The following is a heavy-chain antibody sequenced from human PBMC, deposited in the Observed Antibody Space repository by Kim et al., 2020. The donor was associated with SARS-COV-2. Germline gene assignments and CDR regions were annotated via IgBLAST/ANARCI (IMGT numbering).Heavy chain of an antibody. CDR3: ARPPRDSSGYYYFWYFDL. V-gene: IGHV3-33*01. J-gene: IGHJ2*01. Sequence: GGSLRLSCAASGFTFSSYGMHWVRQAPGKGLEWVAVIWYDGSNKYYADSVKGRFTISRDNSKNTLYLQMNSLRAEDTAVYYCARPPRDSSGYYYFWYFDLWGRGTLVTVSS. D-gene: IGHD3-22*01. CDR1: GFTFSSYG. CDR2: IWYDGSNK.